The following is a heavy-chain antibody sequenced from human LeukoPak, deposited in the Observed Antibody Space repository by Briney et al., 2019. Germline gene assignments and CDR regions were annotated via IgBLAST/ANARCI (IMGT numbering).Heavy chain of an antibody. V-gene: IGHV1-2*02. CDR2: INPNSGGT. CDR3: ARSVYSSSWYRTEKYNWFDP. D-gene: IGHD6-13*01. CDR1: GYTFTGYY. Sequence: ASVKVSCKASGYTFTGYYMHWVRQAPGQGLEWMGWINPNSGGTNYAQKFQGRVTMTRDTSISTAYMELSRLRSDDTAVYYCARSVYSSSWYRTEKYNWFDPWGQGTLVTVSS. J-gene: IGHJ5*02.